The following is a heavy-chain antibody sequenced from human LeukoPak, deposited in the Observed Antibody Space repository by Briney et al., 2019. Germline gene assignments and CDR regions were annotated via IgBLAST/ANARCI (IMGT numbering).Heavy chain of an antibody. V-gene: IGHV1-69*04. CDR1: GGTFSSYA. D-gene: IGHD1-14*01. Sequence: SVKVSCKASGGTFSSYAISWVRQAPGQGLEWMGRIIPILGIANYAQKFQGRVTITADKSTSTAYMELSSLRSEDTAVYYCTRARDNYYYYYGMDVWGQGTTVTVSS. J-gene: IGHJ6*02. CDR3: TRARDNYYYYYGMDV. CDR2: IIPILGIA.